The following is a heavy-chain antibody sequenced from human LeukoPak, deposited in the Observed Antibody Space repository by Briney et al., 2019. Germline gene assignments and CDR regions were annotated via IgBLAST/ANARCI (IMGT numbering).Heavy chain of an antibody. J-gene: IGHJ3*02. V-gene: IGHV4-34*01. CDR3: ARVRSSTEYSSPSSQDAFDI. CDR2: INHSGST. Sequence: KSSETLSLTCAVYGGSFSGYYWSWIRQPPGKGLEWIGEINHSGSTNYNPSLKSRVTISVDTSKNQFSLKLSSVTAADTAVYYCARVRSSTEYSSPSSQDAFDIWGQGTMVTVSS. D-gene: IGHD6-6*01. CDR1: GGSFSGYY.